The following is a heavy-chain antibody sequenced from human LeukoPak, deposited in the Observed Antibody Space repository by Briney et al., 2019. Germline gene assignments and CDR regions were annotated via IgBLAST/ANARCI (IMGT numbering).Heavy chain of an antibody. CDR2: SSISGTTI. V-gene: IGHV3-11*04. D-gene: IGHD1-14*01. J-gene: IGHJ3*02. CDR1: GFTFSDYY. Sequence: GGSLRLSCSASGFTFSDYYMNWIRQAPGKGLEWVSYSSISGTTIYYADSVKGRFTISRDNAKNSLYLQMNSLRPEDTAVYFCTRDIRLTTDRDAFDIWGQGTMVTVSS. CDR3: TRDIRLTTDRDAFDI.